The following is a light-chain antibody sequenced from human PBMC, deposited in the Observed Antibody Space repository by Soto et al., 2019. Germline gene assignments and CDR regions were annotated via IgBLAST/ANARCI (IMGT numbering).Light chain of an antibody. Sequence: QSALTQPASVSGSPGQSITISCTGTSSDVGGYNYVSWYQQHPGKAPKLMIYEVSNRPSGVSNRFSGSKSGNTASLTISGLQAEDEADYYCSSYRRSNTLVVFGGGTKLTVL. J-gene: IGLJ2*01. CDR2: EVS. CDR1: SSDVGGYNY. V-gene: IGLV2-14*01. CDR3: SSYRRSNTLVV.